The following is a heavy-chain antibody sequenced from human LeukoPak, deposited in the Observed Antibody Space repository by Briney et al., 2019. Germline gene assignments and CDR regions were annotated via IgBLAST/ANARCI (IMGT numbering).Heavy chain of an antibody. J-gene: IGHJ4*02. V-gene: IGHV3-74*01. CDR3: ARAPLTTKRIDY. D-gene: IGHD4-17*01. CDR1: GFTFSSYW. CDR2: INSDGTST. Sequence: GGSLRLSCAASGFTFSSYWMHWVRQAPGKGLVWVSRINSDGTSTSYADSVRGRFTISRDNAKNTPYLQMNSLRAEDTAVYYCARAPLTTKRIDYWGQGTLVTVSS.